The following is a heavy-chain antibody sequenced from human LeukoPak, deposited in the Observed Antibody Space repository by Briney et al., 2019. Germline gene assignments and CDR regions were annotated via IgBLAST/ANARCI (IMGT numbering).Heavy chain of an antibody. CDR1: GFTFSSYG. J-gene: IGHJ4*02. CDR3: ARGYGDYSDY. CDR2: IRYDGSNK. V-gene: IGHV3-30*02. Sequence: GGSLRLSCAASGFTFSSYGMHWVRQAPGKGLEWVAFIRYDGSNKYYADSVKGRFTISRDNSKNTLYLQMNSLRAEDTAVYYCARGYGDYSDYWGQGTLVTVSS. D-gene: IGHD4-17*01.